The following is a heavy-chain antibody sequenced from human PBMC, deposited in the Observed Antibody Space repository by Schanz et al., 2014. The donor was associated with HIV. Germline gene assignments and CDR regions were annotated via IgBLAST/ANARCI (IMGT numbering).Heavy chain of an antibody. Sequence: QAQLVQSGAEVKEPGASVKVSCKASGYSFSTYGISWVRQAPGQGLEWMGGIIPIFGTANYAQKFQGRVTITADKSTSTAYMELSSLRSEDTAVYYCARGECDFWSGYCPHFHYFDLDVWGPGTSVTVSS. CDR1: GYSFSTYG. D-gene: IGHD3-3*01. V-gene: IGHV1-69*06. CDR2: IIPIFGTA. CDR3: ARGECDFWSGYCPHFHYFDLDV. J-gene: IGHJ6*02.